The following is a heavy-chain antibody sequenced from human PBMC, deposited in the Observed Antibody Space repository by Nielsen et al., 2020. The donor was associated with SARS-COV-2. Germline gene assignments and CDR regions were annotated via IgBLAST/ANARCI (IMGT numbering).Heavy chain of an antibody. J-gene: IGHJ4*02. CDR2: ISGSGGST. Sequence: GGSLRLSCAASGFTFSSYAMSWVRQAPGKGLEWVSAISGSGGSTYHADSVKGRFTISRDNSKNTLYLQMNSLRAEDTAVYYCAKPPGMITFGGVIDWGQGTLVTVSS. D-gene: IGHD3-16*02. CDR1: GFTFSSYA. V-gene: IGHV3-23*01. CDR3: AKPPGMITFGGVID.